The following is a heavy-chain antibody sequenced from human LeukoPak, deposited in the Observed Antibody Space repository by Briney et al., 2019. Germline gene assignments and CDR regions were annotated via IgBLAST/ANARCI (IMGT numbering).Heavy chain of an antibody. CDR3: ATDRAGGNYY. CDR1: GYTFTGYY. V-gene: IGHV1-2*02. D-gene: IGHD4-23*01. CDR2: INPNSGGT. J-gene: IGHJ4*02. Sequence: ASVKVSCKASGYTFTGYYMHWVRQAPGQGLEWMGWINPNSGGTNYAQTLQGRVTMTRDTSISTAYMELSSLRSEDTAVYYCATDRAGGNYYWGQGTLVTVSS.